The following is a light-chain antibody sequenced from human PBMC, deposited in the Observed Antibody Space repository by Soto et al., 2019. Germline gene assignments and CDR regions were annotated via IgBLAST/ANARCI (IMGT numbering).Light chain of an antibody. CDR3: SSYTRSSTLYV. CDR2: EVS. CDR1: SSDVGGYNY. V-gene: IGLV2-8*01. Sequence: QSALTQPPSASGSPGQSVTISCTGTSSDVGGYNYVSWYQQHPGKAPKVIIYEVSKRPSGVPDRFSGSKSGSTASLTISGLQAEDEADYYCSSYTRSSTLYVFGTGTKVTVL. J-gene: IGLJ1*01.